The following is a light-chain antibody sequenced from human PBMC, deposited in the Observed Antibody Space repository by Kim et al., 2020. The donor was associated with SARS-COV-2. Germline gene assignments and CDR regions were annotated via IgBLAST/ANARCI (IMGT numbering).Light chain of an antibody. J-gene: IGKJ1*01. V-gene: IGKV3-20*01. CDR2: GAS. CDR3: QHYGSSSRT. CDR1: QTVFNNY. Sequence: ENVLTQSPGTLSLFPGERATLSCRASQTVFNNYLAWYQQKPGQPPRLLIYGASSRATGIPDRFSGSGSGTDFTLTISRLEPEDLAVYFCQHYGSSSRTFGQGTKVDIK.